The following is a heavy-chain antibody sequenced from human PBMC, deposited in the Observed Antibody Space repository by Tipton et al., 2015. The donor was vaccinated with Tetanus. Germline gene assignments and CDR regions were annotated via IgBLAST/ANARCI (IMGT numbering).Heavy chain of an antibody. V-gene: IGHV4-31*03. CDR1: GGSISSGGYY. D-gene: IGHD3-3*01. CDR2: IYHRGST. J-gene: IGHJ2*01. Sequence: TLSLTCTVSGGSISSGGYYWTWIRQHPGKGLEWIGNIYHRGSTYYNPSLKSRVTIPVDTSKNQFSLKLSSVTAADTAVYYCARDPAVLRFLEWLPDWYFALWGRGTLVTVSS. CDR3: ARDPAVLRFLEWLPDWYFAL.